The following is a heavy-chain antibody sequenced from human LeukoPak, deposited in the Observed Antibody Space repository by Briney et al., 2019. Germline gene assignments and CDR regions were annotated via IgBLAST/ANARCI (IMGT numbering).Heavy chain of an antibody. CDR2: IYSDNT. J-gene: IGHJ4*02. V-gene: IGHV3-53*01. Sequence: GGSLRLSCTASGFTVSSNSMSWVRQAPGKGLEWVSFIYSDNTHYSDSVKGRFTISRDNSKNTLYLQMNSLRAGDTAVYFCAKDDAWLQFNDWGQGTLVTVSS. CDR3: AKDDAWLQFND. CDR1: GFTVSSNS. D-gene: IGHD5-24*01.